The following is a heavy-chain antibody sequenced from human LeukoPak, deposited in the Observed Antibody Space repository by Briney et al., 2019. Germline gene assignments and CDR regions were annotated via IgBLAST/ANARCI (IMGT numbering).Heavy chain of an antibody. D-gene: IGHD3-10*01. CDR3: ARRSGSYFGFDY. CDR2: TYSDDSDT. J-gene: IGHJ4*02. V-gene: IGHV5-51*01. CDR1: GYSFTRKW. Sequence: GESLKISCKGSGYSFTRKWIVWVRQMAGKGLVWMGITYSDDSDTRYSPSFEGRGTILADNSFNTAYLQWISLKGSDPATYYCARRSGSYFGFDYWGQGTLVTVSS.